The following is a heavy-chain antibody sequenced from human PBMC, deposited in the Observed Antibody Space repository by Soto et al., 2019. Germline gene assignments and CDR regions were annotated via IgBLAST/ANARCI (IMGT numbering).Heavy chain of an antibody. J-gene: IGHJ4*02. D-gene: IGHD3-3*01. CDR1: GFTVNNNY. CDR2: IYSDDTT. Sequence: EVQLVESGGGLIQPGGSLRLSCAASGFTVNNNYMTWVRQAPGKGLEWVSMIYSDDTTHYADSVKGRFTISRDNSRNTVYLRMNSLRAEDTAVYYCARVAPHYNFDDRAFDYWGQGTLVTVSS. V-gene: IGHV3-53*01. CDR3: ARVAPHYNFDDRAFDY.